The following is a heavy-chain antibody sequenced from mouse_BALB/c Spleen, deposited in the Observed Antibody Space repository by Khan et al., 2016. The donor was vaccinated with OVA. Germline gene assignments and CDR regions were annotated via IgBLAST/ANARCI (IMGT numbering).Heavy chain of an antibody. CDR3: ARRGLRWDFDY. J-gene: IGHJ2*01. D-gene: IGHD1-1*01. CDR2: INPSTGYH. Sequence: QVQLQQSGAELAKPGASVKMSCKASGYTFLNYWILWVKQRPGQGLEWIGYINPSTGYHEYNKNFKDKATLIADKSSSTAYMQLSSLTSEDSAVYYCARRGLRWDFDYWGQGTTLTVSS. V-gene: IGHV1-7*01. CDR1: GYTFLNYW.